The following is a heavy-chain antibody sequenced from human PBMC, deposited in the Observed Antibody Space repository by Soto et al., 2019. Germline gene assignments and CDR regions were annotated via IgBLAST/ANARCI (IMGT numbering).Heavy chain of an antibody. V-gene: IGHV3-23*01. D-gene: IGHD6-19*01. CDR2: LSGSGGST. CDR3: AKGTAVAANWFDP. J-gene: IGHJ5*02. CDR1: GFTFRSYA. Sequence: PGGSLRLSCAASGFTFRSYAVSWVRPAPGKGLEWVSALSGSGGSTYSADSVKGRFTISRDKSKNTLYLQMNSLRAEDTAVYYCAKGTAVAANWFDPWGQGTLVTVSS.